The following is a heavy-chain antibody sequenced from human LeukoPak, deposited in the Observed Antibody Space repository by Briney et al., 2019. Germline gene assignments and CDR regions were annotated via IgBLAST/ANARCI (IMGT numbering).Heavy chain of an antibody. Sequence: GGSLRVSCAASGFTFSSYSMNWVRQAPGKGLEWVSYISSSSSTIYYADSVKGRFTISRDNAKNSLYLQMNSLRAEDTAVYYCARTYYDYYDSSGYYYLWDYWGQGTLVTVSS. D-gene: IGHD3-22*01. CDR1: GFTFSSYS. V-gene: IGHV3-48*01. CDR3: ARTYYDYYDSSGYYYLWDY. CDR2: ISSSSSTI. J-gene: IGHJ4*02.